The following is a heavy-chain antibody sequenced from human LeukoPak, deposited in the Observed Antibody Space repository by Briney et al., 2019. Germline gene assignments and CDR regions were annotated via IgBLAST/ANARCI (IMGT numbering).Heavy chain of an antibody. J-gene: IGHJ4*02. D-gene: IGHD7-27*01. V-gene: IGHV4-59*02. CDR1: GGSVSDYY. Sequence: SETLSLTCTVSGGSVSDYYWSWIRQSPGQGREGMGYIYYTGSTSYNPSLRSRVTMSADTSKNAFSLKRSSVTAAATAFYYCASRKLGNDYWGQGTLVTVSS. CDR2: IYYTGST. CDR3: ASRKLGNDY.